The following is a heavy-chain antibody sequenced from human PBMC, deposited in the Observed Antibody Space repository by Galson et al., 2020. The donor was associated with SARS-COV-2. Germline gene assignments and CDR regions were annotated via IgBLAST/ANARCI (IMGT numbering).Heavy chain of an antibody. J-gene: IGHJ4*02. CDR2: INPNSGDT. V-gene: IGHV1-2*06. CDR1: GYTFIDNY. CDR3: AREIGSSWYMAFDY. Sequence: ASVKVSCKASGYTFIDNYIHWVRQAPGQGLEWMGRINPNSGDTNYAQKFQGRVTMTRDTSINTAYLELNRLRSDDSTVYYCAREIGSSWYMAFDYWGQGTLVTVSS. D-gene: IGHD6-13*01.